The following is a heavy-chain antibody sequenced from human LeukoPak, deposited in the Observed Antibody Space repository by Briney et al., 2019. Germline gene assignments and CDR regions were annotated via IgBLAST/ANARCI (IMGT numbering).Heavy chain of an antibody. CDR3: ARHIRGAAGNWFDP. J-gene: IGHJ5*02. V-gene: IGHV4-59*08. CDR1: GGSISSYY. D-gene: IGHD3-3*02. CDR2: IYYSGGT. Sequence: PSETLSLTCTVSGGSISSYYWSWIRQPPGKGLEWIGYIYYSGGTIYNSSLKSRVTILVDTSKNQFSLKLSSVTAADTAVYYCARHIRGAAGNWFDPWGQGILVTVSS.